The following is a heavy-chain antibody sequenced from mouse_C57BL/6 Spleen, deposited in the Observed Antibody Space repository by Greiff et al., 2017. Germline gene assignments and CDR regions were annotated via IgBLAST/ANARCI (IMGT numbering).Heavy chain of an antibody. V-gene: IGHV3-6*01. J-gene: IGHJ2*01. Sequence: EVQLVESGPGLVKPFQSLSLTCSVTGYSITSGYYWNWIRQFPGNKLEWMGYISYDGSNNYNPSRKNRISITRDTSKNQFFLKLNSVTTEDTATYYCAREIYYDYPFDYWGQGTTLTVSS. CDR1: GYSITSGYY. CDR3: AREIYYDYPFDY. CDR2: ISYDGSN. D-gene: IGHD2-4*01.